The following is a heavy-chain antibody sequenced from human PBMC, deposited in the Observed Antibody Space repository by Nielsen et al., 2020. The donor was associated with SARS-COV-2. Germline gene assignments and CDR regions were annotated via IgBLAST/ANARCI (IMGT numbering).Heavy chain of an antibody. J-gene: IGHJ3*02. CDR1: GGSVSSGSYY. V-gene: IGHV4-61*01. D-gene: IGHD1-14*01. Sequence: SETLSLTCTVSGGSVSSGSYYWSWIRQPPGKGLEWIGYIYYSGSTNYNPSLKSRVTISVDTSKNQFSLKLSSVTAADTAVYYCAIPSTGDGAFDIWGQGTMVTVSS. CDR2: IYYSGST. CDR3: AIPSTGDGAFDI.